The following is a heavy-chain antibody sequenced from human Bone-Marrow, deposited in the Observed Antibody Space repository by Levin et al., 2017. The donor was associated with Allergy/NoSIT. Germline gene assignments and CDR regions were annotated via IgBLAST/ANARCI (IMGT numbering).Heavy chain of an antibody. Sequence: PGESLKISCAASGFTVSGYYLSWVRQAPGKGLEWVSTIYDAGRTYYADSVKGRFTISRDNSKDTLYLQMNSLRADDTAVYYCARVRFPGYHGSGSYYNEYYFDSRGQGTLVTVSS. J-gene: IGHJ4*02. D-gene: IGHD3-10*01. CDR2: IYDAGRT. V-gene: IGHV3-53*01. CDR1: GFTVSGYY. CDR3: ARVRFPGYHGSGSYYNEYYFDS.